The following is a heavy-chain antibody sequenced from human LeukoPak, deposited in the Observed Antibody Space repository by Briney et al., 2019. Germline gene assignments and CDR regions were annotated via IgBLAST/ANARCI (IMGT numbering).Heavy chain of an antibody. D-gene: IGHD3-22*01. J-gene: IGHJ5*02. Sequence: SETLSLTCTVSGGSISSGSYYWSWIRQPAGKGLEWIGRIYTSGSTNYNPSLKSRVTISVDTSKNQFSLKLSSVTAADTAVYYCARAEYYYDSRGYNPWGQGTLVTVSS. CDR2: IYTSGST. V-gene: IGHV4-61*02. CDR1: GGSISSGSYY. CDR3: ARAEYYYDSRGYNP.